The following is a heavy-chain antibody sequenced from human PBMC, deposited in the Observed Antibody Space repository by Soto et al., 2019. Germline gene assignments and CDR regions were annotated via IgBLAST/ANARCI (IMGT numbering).Heavy chain of an antibody. Sequence: SDTLSLTCAVSGGSISSSNWWSWVRQPPGKGLEWIGEIYHSGSTNYNPSLKSRVTISVDKSKNQFSLKLSSVTAADTAVYYCARVSGSYYYSMDVWAQGTTVTVSS. CDR1: GGSISSSNW. CDR3: ARVSGSYYYSMDV. CDR2: IYHSGST. J-gene: IGHJ6*02. V-gene: IGHV4-4*02. D-gene: IGHD1-26*01.